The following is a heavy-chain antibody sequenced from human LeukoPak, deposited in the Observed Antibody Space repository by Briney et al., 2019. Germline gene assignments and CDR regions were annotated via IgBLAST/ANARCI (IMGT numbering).Heavy chain of an antibody. CDR2: IYYSGST. D-gene: IGHD5-12*01. J-gene: IGHJ6*03. Sequence: PSETLSLTCTVPGGSIRSGSYYWDWIRQPPGKGLEWIGSIYYSGSTYYNPSLKSRVTISVDTSKSQVSLKLSSVTAADTAVYYCANIERYYYYMDVWGKGTTVTVSS. CDR3: ANIERYYYYMDV. V-gene: IGHV4-39*01. CDR1: GGSIRSGSYY.